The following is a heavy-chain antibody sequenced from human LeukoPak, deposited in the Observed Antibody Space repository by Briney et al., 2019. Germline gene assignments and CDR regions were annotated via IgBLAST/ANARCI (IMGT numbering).Heavy chain of an antibody. CDR3: AKSVNYYDSSFDY. J-gene: IGHJ4*02. V-gene: IGHV3-9*01. CDR1: GFTFDDYA. D-gene: IGHD3-22*01. Sequence: GRSLRLSCAASGFTFDDYAMHWVRRAPGKGLEWVSGISWNSGSIGYADSVKGRFTISRDNAKNSLYLQMNSLRAEDTALYYCAKSVNYYDSSFDYWGQGTLVTVSS. CDR2: ISWNSGSI.